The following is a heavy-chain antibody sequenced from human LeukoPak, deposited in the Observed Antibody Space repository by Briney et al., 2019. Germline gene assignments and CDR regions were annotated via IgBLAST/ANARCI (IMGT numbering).Heavy chain of an antibody. Sequence: ASVKASCKASGYRFTSYGISWVRQAPGQGLEWMGWISPYIGKTNYAQKVQGRVTMTTDTSTSTAYMELRSLRSDDTGVYYCARGGDGDILSNLVFDYWGQGTLVTVSS. J-gene: IGHJ4*02. V-gene: IGHV1-18*01. CDR1: GYRFTSYG. D-gene: IGHD3-9*01. CDR3: ARGGDGDILSNLVFDY. CDR2: ISPYIGKT.